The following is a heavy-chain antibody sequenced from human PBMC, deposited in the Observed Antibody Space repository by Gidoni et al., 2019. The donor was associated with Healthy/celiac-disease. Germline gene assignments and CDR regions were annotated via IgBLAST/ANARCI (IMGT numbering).Heavy chain of an antibody. J-gene: IGHJ4*02. CDR2: IRSKANSYAT. CDR3: TRPNWNDDGDY. Sequence: EVQLVESGGGLVQPGGSLKLSCAASGVTFSGSAMHWVRQASGKGLEWVGRIRSKANSYATAYAASVKGRFTISRDDSKNTAYLQMNSLKTEDTAVYYCTRPNWNDDGDYWGQGTLVTVSS. CDR1: GVTFSGSA. D-gene: IGHD1-1*01. V-gene: IGHV3-73*02.